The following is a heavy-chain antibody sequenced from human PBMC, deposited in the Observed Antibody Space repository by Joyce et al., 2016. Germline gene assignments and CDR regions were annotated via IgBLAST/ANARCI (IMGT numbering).Heavy chain of an antibody. D-gene: IGHD3-10*01. CDR1: GFNFNNHG. V-gene: IGHV3-33*01. CDR2: LYSDGQKA. Sequence: VQLVESGGGVVQPGRSLRRSCAASGFNFNNHGMHWVRQAPGKGLEWVAVLYSDGQKAYYADSVKGRFTISRDNFKYRLFLQMNSLTAEDTATYYCVRGRLLWFGDAFDVWGQGTMVIAS. CDR3: VRGRLLWFGDAFDV. J-gene: IGHJ3*01.